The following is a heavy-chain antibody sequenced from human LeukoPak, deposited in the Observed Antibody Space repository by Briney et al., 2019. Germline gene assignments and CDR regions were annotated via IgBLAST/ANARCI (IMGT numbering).Heavy chain of an antibody. J-gene: IGHJ4*02. CDR2: INHSRST. CDR3: ARGRELVGY. Sequence: SETLSLTCAVYGGSFSGHYWSWIRQPPGKGLEWIGEINHSRSTYYNPSLKSRVTISVDTSKNQFSLKLTSVTAADTAVYYCARGRELVGYWGQGTLVTVSS. V-gene: IGHV4-34*01. D-gene: IGHD1-26*01. CDR1: GGSFSGHY.